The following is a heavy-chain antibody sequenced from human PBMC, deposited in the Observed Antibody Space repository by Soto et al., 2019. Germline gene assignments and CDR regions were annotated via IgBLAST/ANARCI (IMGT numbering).Heavy chain of an antibody. CDR1: GFTFSSSW. CDR3: ARWIFGVVKYFDY. Sequence: EVQLVESGGGLVQPGGSLRLSCAASGFTFSSSWMHWVRQAPGKGLVWVSRINSDGSSTGYADSVKGRFTISRDNAKNTLYLQMNSLRAEDTAAYYCARWIFGVVKYFDYCGQGTLVTVSS. D-gene: IGHD3-3*01. J-gene: IGHJ4*02. V-gene: IGHV3-74*01. CDR2: INSDGSST.